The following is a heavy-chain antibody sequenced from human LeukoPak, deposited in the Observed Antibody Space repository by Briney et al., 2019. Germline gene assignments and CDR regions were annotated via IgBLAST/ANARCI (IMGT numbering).Heavy chain of an antibody. D-gene: IGHD6-19*01. Sequence: ASVKVSCKASGYTFTGYYMHWVRQAPGQGLDWMGWINPNSGGTNYAQKFQGRVTMTRDTSISTAYMELSRLRSDDTAVYYCARETGVVAVAGTILNWFDPWGQGTLVTVSS. CDR1: GYTFTGYY. V-gene: IGHV1-2*02. CDR3: ARETGVVAVAGTILNWFDP. J-gene: IGHJ5*02. CDR2: INPNSGGT.